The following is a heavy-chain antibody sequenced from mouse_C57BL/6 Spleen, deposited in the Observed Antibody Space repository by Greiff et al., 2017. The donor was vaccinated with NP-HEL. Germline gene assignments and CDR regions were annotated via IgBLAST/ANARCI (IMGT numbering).Heavy chain of an antibody. Sequence: VQLQQSGPELVKPGASVKISCKASGYAFSSSWMNWVKQRPGKGLEWIGRLYPGDGDTNYNGKFKGKATLTADKSSSTAYMQLSSLTSEDSAVYFCARINSNYVGYFDVWGTGTTVTVSS. CDR3: ARINSNYVGYFDV. CDR2: LYPGDGDT. D-gene: IGHD2-5*01. J-gene: IGHJ1*03. V-gene: IGHV1-82*01. CDR1: GYAFSSSW.